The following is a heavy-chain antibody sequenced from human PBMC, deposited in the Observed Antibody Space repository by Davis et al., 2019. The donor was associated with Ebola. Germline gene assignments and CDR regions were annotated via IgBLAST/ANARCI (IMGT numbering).Heavy chain of an antibody. CDR1: GGSLSGYY. CDR3: ARGDSSDGMDV. Sequence: MPSETLSLTCAVYGGSLSGYYWSWIRQSPGEGLEWIGEINYGGGTKYNPSLKSRVTISVDTSKNQFSLKLSSVTAADTAVYYCARGDSSDGMDVWGKGTTVTVSS. CDR2: INYGGGT. V-gene: IGHV4-34*01. J-gene: IGHJ6*04. D-gene: IGHD3-22*01.